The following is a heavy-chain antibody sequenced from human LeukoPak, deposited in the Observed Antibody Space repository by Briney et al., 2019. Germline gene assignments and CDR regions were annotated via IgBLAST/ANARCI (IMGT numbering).Heavy chain of an antibody. Sequence: SETLSLTCTVSGGSISSSSYYWGWIRQPPGKGLEWIGGIYYSGSTYYNPSLKSRVTISVDTSKNQFSLKLSSVTAADTAVYYCARQVTGYFDYWGQGTLVTVSS. CDR2: IYYSGST. D-gene: IGHD2-21*02. CDR3: ARQVTGYFDY. J-gene: IGHJ4*02. CDR1: GGSISSSSYY. V-gene: IGHV4-39*01.